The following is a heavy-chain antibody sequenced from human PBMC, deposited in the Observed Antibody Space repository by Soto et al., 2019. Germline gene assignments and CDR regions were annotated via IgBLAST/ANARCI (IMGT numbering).Heavy chain of an antibody. Sequence: SVKLSCKASGVTFTNDFITWVRQAPGQGLEWMGRIIPLLDIANYAQKFQGRVTITADKSTSTAYMELNSLRSEDTAVYYCVRDSPIGSTYSGYDGIDYWGQGTLVTVSS. CDR3: VRDSPIGSTYSGYDGIDY. J-gene: IGHJ4*02. D-gene: IGHD5-12*01. CDR1: GVTFTNDF. CDR2: IIPLLDIA. V-gene: IGHV1-69*04.